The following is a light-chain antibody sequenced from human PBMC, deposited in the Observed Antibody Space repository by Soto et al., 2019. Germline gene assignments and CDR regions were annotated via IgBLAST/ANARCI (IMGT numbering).Light chain of an antibody. J-gene: IGKJ1*01. Sequence: IQMTQSPSTLSASVGDRVTISCRASQSISYWLAWYQQKPGKAPKLLIFDASSLETGVPSRFSGSGSGTEFTLTISSLQPDDFATYYCQQYNNYSWTFGQGTKVDIK. CDR3: QQYNNYSWT. CDR1: QSISYW. V-gene: IGKV1-5*01. CDR2: DAS.